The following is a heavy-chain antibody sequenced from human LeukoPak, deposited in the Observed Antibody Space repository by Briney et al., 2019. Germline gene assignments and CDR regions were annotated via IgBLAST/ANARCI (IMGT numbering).Heavy chain of an antibody. J-gene: IGHJ4*02. CDR1: GGSISSYY. CDR3: AKDTSARRGSLNG. Sequence: SETLSLTCTVSGGSISSYYWSWIRQPPGKGLEWIGYIYYSGSTNYNPSLKSRVTISVDTSKNQFSLKLSSVTAADTAVYYCAKDTSARRGSLNGWGQGTLVTVSS. CDR2: IYYSGST. V-gene: IGHV4-59*01. D-gene: IGHD3-16*02.